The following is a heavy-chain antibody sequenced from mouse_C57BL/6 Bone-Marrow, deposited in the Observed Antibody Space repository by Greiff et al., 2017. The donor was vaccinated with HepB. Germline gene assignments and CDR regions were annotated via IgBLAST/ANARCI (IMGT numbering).Heavy chain of an antibody. CDR2: INPSSGYT. J-gene: IGHJ2*01. CDR3: ARSYGSSY. CDR1: GYTFTSYW. D-gene: IGHD1-1*01. Sequence: VQLQQSGAELAKPGASVKLSCKASGYTFTSYWMHWVKQRPGQGLEWIGYINPSSGYTKYNQKFKDKATLTAYKSSSTAYMQLSSLTYEDSAVYYCARSYGSSYWGQGTTLTVSS. V-gene: IGHV1-7*01.